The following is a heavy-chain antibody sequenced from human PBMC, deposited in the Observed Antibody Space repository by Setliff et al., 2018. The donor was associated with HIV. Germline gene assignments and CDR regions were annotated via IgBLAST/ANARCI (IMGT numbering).Heavy chain of an antibody. D-gene: IGHD6-19*01. J-gene: IGHJ4*02. Sequence: GGSLRLSCAASGFTFSSYAMSWVRQAPGKGLEWVAVIWYDGSNKYYADSVKGRFTISRDNSKNTLYLRMNSLRTEDTAMYYCSRVPLRYGWEAYWGQGTLVTVSS. V-gene: IGHV3-33*08. CDR3: SRVPLRYGWEAY. CDR1: GFTFSSYA. CDR2: IWYDGSNK.